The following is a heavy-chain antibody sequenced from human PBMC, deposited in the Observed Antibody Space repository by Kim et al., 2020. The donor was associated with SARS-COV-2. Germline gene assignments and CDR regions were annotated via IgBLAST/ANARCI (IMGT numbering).Heavy chain of an antibody. CDR1: GFTFSDYY. CDR2: ISSSSSYT. Sequence: GGSLRLSCAASGFTFSDYYMSWIRQAPGKGLEWVSYISSSSSYTNYADSVKGRFTISRDNAKNSLYLQMNSLRAEDTAVYYCARFEVAAPPDPWGQGTLVTVSS. V-gene: IGHV3-11*03. J-gene: IGHJ5*02. CDR3: ARFEVAAPPDP. D-gene: IGHD2-15*01.